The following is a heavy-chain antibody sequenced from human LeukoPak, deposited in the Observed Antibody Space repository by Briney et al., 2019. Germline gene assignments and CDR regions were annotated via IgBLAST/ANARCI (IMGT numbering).Heavy chain of an antibody. CDR1: GYTFTSYG. D-gene: IGHD6-6*01. Sequence: ASVKVSCKASGYTFTSYGISWVRQAPGQGLEWMGWISAYNGNTNYAQKLQGRVTMTTDTSTSTAYMELRSLRSDDTAVYYCARLPLRSIAVGYYGMDVWGQGTTVTVSS. J-gene: IGHJ6*02. CDR2: ISAYNGNT. V-gene: IGHV1-18*01. CDR3: ARLPLRSIAVGYYGMDV.